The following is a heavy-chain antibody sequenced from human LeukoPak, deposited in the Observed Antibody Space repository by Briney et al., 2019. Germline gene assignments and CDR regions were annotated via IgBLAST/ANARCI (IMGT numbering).Heavy chain of an antibody. J-gene: IGHJ5*02. Sequence: PSQTLSLTCAVSGGSISSGGYSWSWIRQPPGKGLEWIGYIYHSGSTYYNPSLKSRVTISVDRSKNQFSLKLSSVTAADAAVYYCARAPYDFWSGYSLGWFDPWGQGTLVTVSS. CDR3: ARAPYDFWSGYSLGWFDP. CDR2: IYHSGST. CDR1: GGSISSGGYS. V-gene: IGHV4-30-2*01. D-gene: IGHD3-3*01.